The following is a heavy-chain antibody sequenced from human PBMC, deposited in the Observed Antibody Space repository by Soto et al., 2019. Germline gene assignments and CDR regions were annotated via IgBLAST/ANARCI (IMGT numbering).Heavy chain of an antibody. D-gene: IGHD3-10*01. J-gene: IGHJ3*02. CDR3: ANPSGYYFGLRSHDEAFDM. CDR2: ISKDGTKK. Sequence: QVHLVESGGGVVQPGRSLRLSCAASGFMFSGFGMHWVRQAPGKGLQWVAGISKDGTKKFYADSVNGRFTISRDNSKKMLYLQMNSLRAGDSAVYYCANPSGYYFGLRSHDEAFDMWGQGTVVTVFS. CDR1: GFMFSGFG. V-gene: IGHV3-30*18.